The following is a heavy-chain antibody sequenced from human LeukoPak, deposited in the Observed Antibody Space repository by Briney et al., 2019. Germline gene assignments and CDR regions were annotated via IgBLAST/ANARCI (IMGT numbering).Heavy chain of an antibody. CDR1: GGSISSTNW. D-gene: IGHD3-10*01. J-gene: IGHJ6*03. Sequence: SETLSLTCAVSGGSISSTNWWTWVRQPPGKGLEWIGEIYHSGSTYYNPSLKSRVTISVDTSKNQFSLKLSSVTAADTAVYYCAITGYYYYYMDVWGKGTTVTVSS. V-gene: IGHV4-4*02. CDR3: AITGYYYYYMDV. CDR2: IYHSGST.